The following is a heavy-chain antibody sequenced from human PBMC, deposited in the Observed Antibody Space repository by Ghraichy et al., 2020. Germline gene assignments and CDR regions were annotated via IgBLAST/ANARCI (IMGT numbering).Heavy chain of an antibody. CDR2: ISSGSTYI. V-gene: IGHV3-21*01. CDR3: ARYSYGFDY. CDR1: GFTFSSCT. D-gene: IGHD5-18*01. Sequence: LSLTCAASGFTFSSCTMNWVRQAPGKGLEWVSSISSGSTYIYYADSVRGRFTISRDNAKNSLYLQINSLRAEDTAVYYCARYSYGFDYWGRGTLVTVSS. J-gene: IGHJ4*02.